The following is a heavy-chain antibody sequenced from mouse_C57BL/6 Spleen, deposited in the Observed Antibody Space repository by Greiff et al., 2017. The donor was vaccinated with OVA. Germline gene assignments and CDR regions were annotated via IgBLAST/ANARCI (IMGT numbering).Heavy chain of an antibody. D-gene: IGHD3-2*02. CDR3: ERWGSSGYWYFDV. V-gene: IGHV1-69*01. Sequence: QVQLQQPGAELVMPGASVKLSCKASGYTFTSYWMHWVKQRPGQGLEWIGEIDPSDSYTNYNQKFKGKSTLTVDKSSSTAYMQLSSLTSEDSAVYDGERWGSSGYWYFDVWGTGTTVTVSS. J-gene: IGHJ1*03. CDR1: GYTFTSYW. CDR2: IDPSDSYT.